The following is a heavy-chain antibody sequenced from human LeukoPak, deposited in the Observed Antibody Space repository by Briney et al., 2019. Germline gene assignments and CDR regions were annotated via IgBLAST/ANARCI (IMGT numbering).Heavy chain of an antibody. D-gene: IGHD3-22*01. Sequence: PSETLSLTCAVSGGSISSSNWWSWVRQPPGKGLEWIGYIYHSGSTYYNPSLKSRVTISVDRSKNQFSLKLSSVTAADTAVYYCARVSRYYDSSGYNDAFDIWGQGTMVTVSS. V-gene: IGHV4-4*02. CDR3: ARVSRYYDSSGYNDAFDI. CDR1: GGSISSSNW. CDR2: IYHSGST. J-gene: IGHJ3*02.